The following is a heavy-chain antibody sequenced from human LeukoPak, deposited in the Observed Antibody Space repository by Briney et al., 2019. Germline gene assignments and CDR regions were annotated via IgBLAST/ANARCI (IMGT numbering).Heavy chain of an antibody. CDR2: ISAYNGNT. J-gene: IGHJ4*02. D-gene: IGHD1-1*01. V-gene: IGHV1-18*01. Sequence: ASVKVSCKASGYSFTSYGFNWVRQAPGQGLEWMGWISAYNGNTNYAQKLQGRVTMTTDTSTSTAYMELRSLRSDDTAVYYCARERYSKGTFDHWGQGTLVTVSS. CDR3: ARERYSKGTFDH. CDR1: GYSFTSYG.